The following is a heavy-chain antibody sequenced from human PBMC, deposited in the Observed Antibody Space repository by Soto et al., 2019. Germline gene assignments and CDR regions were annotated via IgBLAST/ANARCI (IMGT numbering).Heavy chain of an antibody. J-gene: IGHJ5*02. CDR3: ARVVVVPAAFDP. CDR2: ISSSGSTI. Sequence: GGSLRLSCAASGFTFSDYYMSWIRQAPGKGLEWGSYISSSGSTIYYADSVKGRFTISRDNAKNSLYLQMNSLRAEDTAVYYCARVVVVPAAFDPWGQGTLVTVSS. CDR1: GFTFSDYY. D-gene: IGHD2-2*01. V-gene: IGHV3-11*01.